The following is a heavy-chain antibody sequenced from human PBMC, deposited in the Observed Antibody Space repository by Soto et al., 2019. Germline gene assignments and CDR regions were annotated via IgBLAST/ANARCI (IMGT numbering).Heavy chain of an antibody. J-gene: IGHJ4*01. CDR2: ISGGGDTT. V-gene: IGHV3-23*04. CDR3: AKGRGGSGSLTPRVDF. Sequence: EVQQVESGGGLVQPGGSLRLSCAASGFTFNNYATTWVRQAPGKGLEWVSAISGGGDTTSYADSVKGRFTVSRDGSKNTLYLQMSSQRAEDTALYYCAKGRGGSGSLTPRVDFWGHGTLVTVSS. D-gene: IGHD3-10*01. CDR1: GFTFNNYA.